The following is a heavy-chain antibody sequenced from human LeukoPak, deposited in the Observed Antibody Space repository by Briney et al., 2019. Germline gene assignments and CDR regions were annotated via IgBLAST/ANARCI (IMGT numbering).Heavy chain of an antibody. Sequence: SETLSLTCAVYGGSFSGYYWSWIRQPPGKGLEWIGEINHSGSTNYNPSLKSRVTISVDTSKNQFSLKLSSVTAADTAVYYCARADIVVVLAAIRPYYYYGMDVWGQGTTVTVSS. V-gene: IGHV4-34*01. J-gene: IGHJ6*02. CDR2: INHSGST. D-gene: IGHD2-2*02. CDR1: GGSFSGYY. CDR3: ARADIVVVLAAIRPYYYYGMDV.